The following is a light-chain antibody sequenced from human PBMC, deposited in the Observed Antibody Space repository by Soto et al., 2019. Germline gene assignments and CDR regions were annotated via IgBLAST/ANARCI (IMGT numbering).Light chain of an antibody. CDR1: SSDIGGYKY. CDR3: SSYTSINTHV. CDR2: DVS. Sequence: QSVLTQPASVSGSPGQSITISSTGTSSDIGGYKYVSWYQQNPDKAPKLMIYDVSYRPSGVSDRFSGSKSGNTASLTISGLQSEDEADYYCSSYTSINTHVFGTGTKLTVL. V-gene: IGLV2-14*01. J-gene: IGLJ1*01.